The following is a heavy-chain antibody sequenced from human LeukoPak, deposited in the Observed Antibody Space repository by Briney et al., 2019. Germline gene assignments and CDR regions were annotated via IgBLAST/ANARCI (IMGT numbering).Heavy chain of an antibody. V-gene: IGHV3-23*01. CDR3: AKSHYYGSGSIDY. Sequence: GGSLRLSCAASGFTFSSYAMSWVRQAPGKGLAWISTVSASGDSTSYADSVKGRFTISGDNSKNALYLQVNSLRADDAALYYCAKSHYYGSGSIDYWGQGTLVTVSS. CDR2: VSASGDST. J-gene: IGHJ4*02. CDR1: GFTFSSYA. D-gene: IGHD3-10*01.